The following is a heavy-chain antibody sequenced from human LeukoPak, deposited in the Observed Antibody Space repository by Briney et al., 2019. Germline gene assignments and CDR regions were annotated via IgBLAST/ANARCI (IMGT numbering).Heavy chain of an antibody. CDR1: GFTFTSYD. CDR2: MNPDSGNT. V-gene: IGHV1-8*01. CDR3: GRGQWQELHDY. Sequence: PGASVKVSCKASGFTFTSYDIYWVRQATGQGLEWMGWMNPDSGNTAYAQKFQGRVSMTRDTSISIAYMELNRLTSDDTAVYYCGRGQWQELHDYWGQGTLVTVSP. D-gene: IGHD6-19*01. J-gene: IGHJ4*02.